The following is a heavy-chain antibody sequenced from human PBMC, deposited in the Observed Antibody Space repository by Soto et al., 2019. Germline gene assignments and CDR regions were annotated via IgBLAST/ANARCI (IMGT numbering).Heavy chain of an antibody. D-gene: IGHD3-10*01. CDR2: IYYSGST. Sequence: PSETLSLTCTFSGGSISSGGYYWSWIRQHPGKGLEWIGYIYYSGSTYYNPSLKSRVTISVDTSKNQFSLKLSSVTAADTAVYYCAREDHYYYGSGSSATGDAFDIWGQGTMVTVSS. CDR1: GGSISSGGYY. J-gene: IGHJ3*02. CDR3: AREDHYYYGSGSSATGDAFDI. V-gene: IGHV4-31*03.